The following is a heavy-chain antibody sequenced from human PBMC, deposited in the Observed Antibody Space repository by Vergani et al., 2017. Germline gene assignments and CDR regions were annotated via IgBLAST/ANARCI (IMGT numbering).Heavy chain of an antibody. D-gene: IGHD6-6*01. CDR3: ARDYSSSVWFLAY. CDR1: GGSISPYY. Sequence: QVQLQESGPGLEKPSETLYLTCIVSGGSISPYYWRWIRQPAGKGLEWIGRIYTRESTNYNPSLKSRVTMSVDTSKNQFSLKLSSVTAADTAVYYCARDYSSSVWFLAYWRQGTLVTVSS. CDR2: IYTREST. J-gene: IGHJ4*02. V-gene: IGHV4-4*07.